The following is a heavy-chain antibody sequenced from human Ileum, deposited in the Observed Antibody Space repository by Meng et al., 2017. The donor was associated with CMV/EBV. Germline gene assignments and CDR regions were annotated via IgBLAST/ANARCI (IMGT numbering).Heavy chain of an antibody. CDR1: GGSIGTYY. Sequence: QVRLQESDSGLMKPSETLSLTCTVSGGSIGTYYWSCIRQAAGKGLEWIGRVYLTGSTKYNPSLKSRVFMSLDTSKNQFSLNLRSVTAADTAVYYCAREGWEVPRPLAEAGGSGFYFDLWGQGILVTVSS. CDR2: VYLTGST. J-gene: IGHJ4*02. D-gene: IGHD6-19*01. CDR3: AREGWEVPRPLAEAGGSGFYFDL. V-gene: IGHV4-4*07.